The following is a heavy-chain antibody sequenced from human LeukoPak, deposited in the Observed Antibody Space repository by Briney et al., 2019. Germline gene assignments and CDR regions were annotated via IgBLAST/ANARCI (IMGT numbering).Heavy chain of an antibody. V-gene: IGHV4-39*07. J-gene: IGHJ4*02. D-gene: IGHD1-7*01. CDR3: ARDEKTGATGSIDY. CDR1: GGSISSSSYY. CDR2: IYYSGST. Sequence: SETLSFTCTVSGGSISSSSYYWGWIRQPPGKGLEWIGSIYYSGSTYYNPSLKSRVTISVDTSKNQFSLKLSSVTAADTAVYYCARDEKTGATGSIDYWGQGTLVTVSS.